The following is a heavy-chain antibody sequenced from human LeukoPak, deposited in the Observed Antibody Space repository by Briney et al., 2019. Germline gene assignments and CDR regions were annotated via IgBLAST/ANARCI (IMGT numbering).Heavy chain of an antibody. Sequence: GSLRLSCAASGFTVSSNYMSWVRQAPGKGLEWVANIKQDGSEKYYVDSVKGRFTISRDNAKNSLYLQMNSLRAEDTAVYYCARDPSYCSSTSCYMYYYYGMDVWGQGTTVTVSS. CDR3: ARDPSYCSSTSCYMYYYYGMDV. D-gene: IGHD2-2*02. CDR1: GFTVSSNY. V-gene: IGHV3-7*01. CDR2: IKQDGSEK. J-gene: IGHJ6*02.